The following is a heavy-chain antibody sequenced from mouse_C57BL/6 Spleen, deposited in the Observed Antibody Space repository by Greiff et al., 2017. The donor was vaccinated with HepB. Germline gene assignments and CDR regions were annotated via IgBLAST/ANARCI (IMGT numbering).Heavy chain of an antibody. Sequence: QVQLKESGPELVKPGASAKISCKASGYAFSSSWMNWVKQRPGKGLEWIGRIYPGDGDTNYNGKFKGKATLTADKSSSTAYMQLSSLTSEDSAVYFCARPGSSGYYAMDYWGQGTSVTVSS. CDR1: GYAFSSSW. V-gene: IGHV1-82*01. CDR2: IYPGDGDT. D-gene: IGHD1-1*01. CDR3: ARPGSSGYYAMDY. J-gene: IGHJ4*01.